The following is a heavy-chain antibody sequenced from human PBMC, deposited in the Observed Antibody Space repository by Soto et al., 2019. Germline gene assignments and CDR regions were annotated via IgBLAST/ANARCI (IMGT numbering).Heavy chain of an antibody. V-gene: IGHV3-23*01. CDR2: ISDTGAST. Sequence: PGGSLRLSCAASGFSFKDSGMNWVRQAPGKGLEWVASISDTGASTCCAESVRGRLSISRDNSKNTLYLQMNSVRGEDTAVYYCSKGRARGWAWYCDNWGQGTLVTVS. J-gene: IGHJ4*02. CDR1: GFSFKDSG. D-gene: IGHD6-19*01. CDR3: SKGRARGWAWYCDN.